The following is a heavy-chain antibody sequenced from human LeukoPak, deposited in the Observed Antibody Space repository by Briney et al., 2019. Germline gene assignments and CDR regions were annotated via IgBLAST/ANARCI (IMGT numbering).Heavy chain of an antibody. V-gene: IGHV3-48*03. CDR3: ARVFAPHPDIPPENYMDV. Sequence: PGGSLRLSCAASGFTFSSYEMNWVRQAPGKGLEWVSYISSSGSTIYYADSVKGRFTISRDNAKNSLYLQMNSLRAEDTAVYYCARVFAPHPDIPPENYMDVWGKGTTVTISS. CDR2: ISSSGSTI. D-gene: IGHD3-9*01. CDR1: GFTFSSYE. J-gene: IGHJ6*03.